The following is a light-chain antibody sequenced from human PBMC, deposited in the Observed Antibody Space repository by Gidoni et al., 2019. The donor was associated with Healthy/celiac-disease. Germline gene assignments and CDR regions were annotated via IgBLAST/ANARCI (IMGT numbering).Light chain of an antibody. V-gene: IGKV3-11*01. CDR2: DAS. CDR3: QQRSNWVT. CDR1: QSVSSY. J-gene: IGKJ3*01. Sequence: EIVLKQSPATLSLSPGERATLPCRASQSVSSYLAWYQQKPGQAPRLLIYDASNRATGIPARFSGSGSGADFPLTISSLEPEDFAVYYCQQRSNWVTFGPGTKVDIK.